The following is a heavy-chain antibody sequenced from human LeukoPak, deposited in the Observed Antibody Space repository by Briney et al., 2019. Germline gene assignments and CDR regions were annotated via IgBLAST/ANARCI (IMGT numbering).Heavy chain of an antibody. J-gene: IGHJ4*02. Sequence: PSETLSLTCTVSGGSISSSSYYWGWIRQPPGKGLEWIGSIYYSGSTYYNPSLKSRVTISVDTSKNQFSLKLSSVTAADTAVYYCARIHYGSGSSSDYWGQGTLVTVSS. CDR3: ARIHYGSGSSSDY. CDR1: GGSISSSSYY. D-gene: IGHD3-10*01. CDR2: IYYSGST. V-gene: IGHV4-39*07.